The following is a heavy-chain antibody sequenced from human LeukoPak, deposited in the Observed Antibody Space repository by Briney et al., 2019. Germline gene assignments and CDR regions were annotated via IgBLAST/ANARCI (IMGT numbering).Heavy chain of an antibody. CDR2: IIPILGIA. D-gene: IGHD2-15*01. CDR3: ARAQSLYCSGGSCYSGWFDP. J-gene: IGHJ5*02. V-gene: IGHV1-69*04. Sequence: ASVKVSCKASGGTFSSHAISWVRQAPGQGLEWMGRIIPILGIANYAQKFQGRVTITADKSTSTAYMELSSLRSEDTAVYYCARAQSLYCSGGSCYSGWFDPWGQGTLVTVSS. CDR1: GGTFSSHA.